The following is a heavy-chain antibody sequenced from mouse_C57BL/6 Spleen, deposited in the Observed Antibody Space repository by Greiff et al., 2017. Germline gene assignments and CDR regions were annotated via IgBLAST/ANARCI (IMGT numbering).Heavy chain of an antibody. D-gene: IGHD2-4*01. V-gene: IGHV10-3*01. CDR1: GFTFNTYA. J-gene: IGHJ4*01. CDR2: IRSKSSNYAT. Sequence: DVKLVESGGGLVQPKGSLKLSCAASGFTFNTYAMHWVRQAPGKGLEWVARIRSKSSNYATYYADSVKDRFTISRDDSQSMLYLQMNNLKTEDTAMYYCVRGSKSDDYEPAMDYWGQGTSVTVSS. CDR3: VRGSKSDDYEPAMDY.